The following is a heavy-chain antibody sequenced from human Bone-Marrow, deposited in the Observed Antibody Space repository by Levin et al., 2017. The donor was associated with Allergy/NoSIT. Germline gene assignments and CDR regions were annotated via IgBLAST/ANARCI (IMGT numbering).Heavy chain of an antibody. D-gene: IGHD2-21*01. V-gene: IGHV1-2*02. J-gene: IGHJ6*02. CDR1: GYTFTDYY. CDR3: ARRLGGVGDYYYGLDV. Sequence: PAASVKVSCKASGYTFTDYYIHWVRQAPGQRLQWMGCINPNSGTKFAQNFQGRVTMTRDTSTTTAYMELSGLVSDDTAVYYCARRLGGVGDYYYGLDVWGQGTSVTVSS. CDR2: INPNSGT.